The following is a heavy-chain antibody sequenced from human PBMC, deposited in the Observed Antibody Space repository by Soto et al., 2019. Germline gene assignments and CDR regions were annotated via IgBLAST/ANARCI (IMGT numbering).Heavy chain of an antibody. CDR2: IIPIFGTA. V-gene: IGHV1-69*13. J-gene: IGHJ6*02. D-gene: IGHD3-22*01. Sequence: SVKVSCKASGGTFSSYAISWVRQAPGQGLEWMGGIIPIFGTANYAQKFQGRVTITADESTSTAYMELSSLRSEDTAVYYCARGNITMIVESSYYYGMDVWGQGTTVTVSS. CDR1: GGTFSSYA. CDR3: ARGNITMIVESSYYYGMDV.